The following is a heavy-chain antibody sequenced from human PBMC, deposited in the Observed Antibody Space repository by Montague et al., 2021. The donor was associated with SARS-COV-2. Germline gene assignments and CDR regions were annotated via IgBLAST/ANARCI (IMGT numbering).Heavy chain of an antibody. CDR3: ARLGYCSGGSCIDP. V-gene: IGHV3-48*03. J-gene: IGHJ5*02. CDR2: ISSSGSNI. CDR1: GFTFSSYE. Sequence: SLRLSCAASGFTFSSYEMNWVRQAPGKGLEWVSYISSSGSNIYYADSVKGRFTISRDNAKNSLYLQMNSLRAEDTAVYYCARLGYCSGGSCIDPWGQGTLVTVSS. D-gene: IGHD2-15*01.